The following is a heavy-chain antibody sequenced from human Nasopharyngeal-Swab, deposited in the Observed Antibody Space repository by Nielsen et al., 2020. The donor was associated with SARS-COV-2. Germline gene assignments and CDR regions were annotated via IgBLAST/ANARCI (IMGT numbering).Heavy chain of an antibody. CDR2: INPSGGST. J-gene: IGHJ5*02. CDR3: AREVIVVVPAANKETATGPESWFDP. Sequence: ASVKVSCKASGYTFTSYYMHWVRQAPGQGLEWMGIINPSGGSTSYAQKFQGRVTMTRDTSTSTVYRELSSRRAEETAVYYCAREVIVVVPAANKETATGPESWFDPWGQGTLVTVSS. D-gene: IGHD2-2*01. V-gene: IGHV1-46*01. CDR1: GYTFTSYY.